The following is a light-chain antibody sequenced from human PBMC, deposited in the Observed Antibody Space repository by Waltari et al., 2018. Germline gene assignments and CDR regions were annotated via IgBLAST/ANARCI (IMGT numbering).Light chain of an antibody. V-gene: IGLV2-14*03. Sequence: QSALTQPASVSGSPGQSITISCTGTSGDVGGYKYVSWYQQHPGKAPKLMIYDVTNRPSGVSNRFAGSKAGKTASRTISGLQAEDEADYYCSSYTSSSTLAFGGGTKLTVL. J-gene: IGLJ2*01. CDR2: DVT. CDR3: SSYTSSSTLA. CDR1: SGDVGGYKY.